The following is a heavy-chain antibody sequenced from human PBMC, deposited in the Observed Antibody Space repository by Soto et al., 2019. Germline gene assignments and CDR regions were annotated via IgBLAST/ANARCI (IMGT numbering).Heavy chain of an antibody. CDR3: ARDFWSGSYYMDV. Sequence: GGSLRLSCAASGFTFSSYGMHWVRQAPGKGLEWVAVIWYDGSNKYYADSVKGRFTISRDNSKNTLHLQMNSLRAEDTAVYYCARDFWSGSYYMDVWGKGTTVTVSS. V-gene: IGHV3-33*01. D-gene: IGHD3-3*01. CDR2: IWYDGSNK. J-gene: IGHJ6*03. CDR1: GFTFSSYG.